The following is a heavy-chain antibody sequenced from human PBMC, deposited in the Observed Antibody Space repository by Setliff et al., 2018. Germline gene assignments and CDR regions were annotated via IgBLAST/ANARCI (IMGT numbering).Heavy chain of an antibody. CDR3: ARVDNFWSGPIDY. V-gene: IGHV4-34*01. CDR2: INHSGST. J-gene: IGHJ4*02. CDR1: GGSFSGYY. D-gene: IGHD3-3*01. Sequence: SETLSLTCAVYGGSFSGYYWSWIRQPPGKGLEWIGEINHSGSTNYNPSLKSRVTISVDTSKNQFSLKLSSVTAADTAVYYCARVDNFWSGPIDYWGQGTPVTVSS.